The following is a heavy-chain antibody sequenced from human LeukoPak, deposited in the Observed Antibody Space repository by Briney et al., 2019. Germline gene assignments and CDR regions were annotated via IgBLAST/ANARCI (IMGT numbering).Heavy chain of an antibody. CDR1: GYTFTSHY. CDR2: INPSGGST. D-gene: IGHD3-3*01. CDR3: ARVSHPDSTTIFAVATPFPFDH. V-gene: IGHV1-46*01. Sequence: GASVKVSCKASGYTFTSHYMHWVRQAPGQGLEWMGVINPSGGSTSYAQKFQGRVTMTRDTSTSTVYMELSSLRSEDTAVYYCARVSHPDSTTIFAVATPFPFDHWGQGTLVTVSS. J-gene: IGHJ4*02.